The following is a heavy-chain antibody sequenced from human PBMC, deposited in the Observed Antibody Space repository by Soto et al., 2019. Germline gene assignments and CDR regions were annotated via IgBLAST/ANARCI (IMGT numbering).Heavy chain of an antibody. D-gene: IGHD6-13*01. CDR1: GFTVSRTY. CDR3: ARSQYSGWYSFDY. Sequence: EVQLVESGGGLIQPGGSLRLSCAASGFTVSRTYMSWVRQAPGKGLEWVAVIYTGGGTNYADSVKGRLSISRDTSENTVYLQMNGLRAEDTAVYYCARSQYSGWYSFDYWGQGTLVTVSS. J-gene: IGHJ4*02. V-gene: IGHV3-53*01. CDR2: IYTGGGT.